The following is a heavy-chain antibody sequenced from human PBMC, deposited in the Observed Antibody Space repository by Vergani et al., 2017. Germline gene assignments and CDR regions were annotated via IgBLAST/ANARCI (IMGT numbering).Heavy chain of an antibody. J-gene: IGHJ3*01. CDR2: IRPYTGHT. CDR1: SHTFQTYG. D-gene: IGHD1-14*01. V-gene: IGHV1-18*01. CDR3: ARVGPSDSEVTHTAFDV. Sequence: QVQLVQSGAELKKPGASVSVSCKGSSHTFQTYGISWVRQAPGKGLEWMAWIRPYTGHTIYAQKFQDRVTMTADTSTNTAYMELRSLRSDDTAVYFCARVGPSDSEVTHTAFDVWGQGTMVTVSS.